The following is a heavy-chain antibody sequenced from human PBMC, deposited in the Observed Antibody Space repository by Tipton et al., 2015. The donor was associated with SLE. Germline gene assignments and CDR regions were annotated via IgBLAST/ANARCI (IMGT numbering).Heavy chain of an antibody. CDR2: INTIGST. Sequence: LRLSCTVSGGSINSGNYYWSWIRQPAGKRLEWIGRINTIGSTSYNPSLKSRLTISRDTSKNQFSLKLSSVTAADTAVYYCARGWGYDSLYYYYGMDVWGQGTTVTVSS. CDR1: GGSINSGNYY. CDR3: ARGWGYDSLYYYYGMDV. D-gene: IGHD5-12*01. J-gene: IGHJ6*02. V-gene: IGHV4-61*02.